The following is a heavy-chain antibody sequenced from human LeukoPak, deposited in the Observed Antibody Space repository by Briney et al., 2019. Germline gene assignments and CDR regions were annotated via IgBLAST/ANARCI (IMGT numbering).Heavy chain of an antibody. CDR2: ISHSGGTT. V-gene: IGHV3-23*01. D-gene: IGHD2-15*01. CDR1: GFTFSSYG. J-gene: IGHJ3*02. Sequence: GGSLRLSCAASGFTFSSYGMSWVRQAPGKGLEWDSAISHSGGTTYYADSVKGRFTITRDNSKNTLYLQMNSLRAEDTAVYYCAKANVKYCSGGSCFDAFDIWGQGTMVTVSS. CDR3: AKANVKYCSGGSCFDAFDI.